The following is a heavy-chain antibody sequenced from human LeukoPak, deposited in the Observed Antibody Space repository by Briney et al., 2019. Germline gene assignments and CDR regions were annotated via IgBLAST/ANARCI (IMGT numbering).Heavy chain of an antibody. D-gene: IGHD6-19*01. V-gene: IGHV1-18*04. Sequence: ASVTVSCKASGYTFTSYYMHWVRQAPGQGLEWMGWISAYNGNTNYAQKLQGRVTMTTDTSTSTAYMELRSLRSDDTAVYYCARVPVAGTGYFDYWGQGTLVTVSS. CDR1: GYTFTSYY. CDR3: ARVPVAGTGYFDY. J-gene: IGHJ4*02. CDR2: ISAYNGNT.